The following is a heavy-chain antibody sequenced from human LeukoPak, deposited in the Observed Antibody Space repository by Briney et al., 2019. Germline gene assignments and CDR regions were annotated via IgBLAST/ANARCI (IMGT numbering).Heavy chain of an antibody. Sequence: VASVKVSCKASGYTFTSYAMHWVRQAPGQRLEWMGWINAGNGNSKYSQKFQGRVTITRDTSASTAYMELSSLRSEDTAVYYCATSDARFLEWLFFDYWGQGTLVTVSS. J-gene: IGHJ4*02. CDR2: INAGNGNS. CDR1: GYTFTSYA. V-gene: IGHV1-3*01. D-gene: IGHD3-3*01. CDR3: ATSDARFLEWLFFDY.